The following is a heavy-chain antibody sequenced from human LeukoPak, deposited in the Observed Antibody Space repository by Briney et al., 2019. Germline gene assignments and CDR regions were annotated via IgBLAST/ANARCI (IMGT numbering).Heavy chain of an antibody. CDR1: GFTFSLYA. J-gene: IGHJ4*02. CDR2: INDDSSDI. CDR3: ARDTFQPGLIDS. Sequence: QPGGSLRLSCAASGFTFSLYAMNWVRQAPGKGLEWVSYINDDSSDIHYAGSVKGRFTISRDNARNTLHLQLSSLRPEDTAVYYCARDTFQPGLIDSWGQGTLVIVSS. V-gene: IGHV3-48*04. D-gene: IGHD2-2*01.